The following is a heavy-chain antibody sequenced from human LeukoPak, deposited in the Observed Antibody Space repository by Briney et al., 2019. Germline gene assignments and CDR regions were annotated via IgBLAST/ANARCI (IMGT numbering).Heavy chain of an antibody. J-gene: IGHJ4*02. CDR3: ARDGSSFDY. D-gene: IGHD2-15*01. CDR2: IKGDGSEI. CDR1: GFTFSSYW. Sequence: GGSLRLSCAASGFTFSSYWMSWVRQAPGKGLEWVANIKGDGSEIYYVDSVKGRFSISRDNAKNSLYLQMNSLGAEDTAVYYCARDGSSFDYWGQGALVTVSS. V-gene: IGHV3-7*01.